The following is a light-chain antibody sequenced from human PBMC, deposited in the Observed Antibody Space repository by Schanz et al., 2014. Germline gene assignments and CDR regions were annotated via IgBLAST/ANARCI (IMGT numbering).Light chain of an antibody. Sequence: IVLTQSPDTLSLSPGDRATLSCRASQSVSSSYLAWYQQKPGQAPRLLIYGASSRATGIPARFSGSGSGTEFTLTISSLQSEDFAVYYCQQYDDWPLTFGGGTKVEI. V-gene: IGKV3D-15*01. CDR1: QSVSSSY. J-gene: IGKJ4*01. CDR2: GAS. CDR3: QQYDDWPLT.